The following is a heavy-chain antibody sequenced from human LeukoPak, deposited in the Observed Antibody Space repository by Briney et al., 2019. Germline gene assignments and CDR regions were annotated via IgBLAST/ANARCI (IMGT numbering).Heavy chain of an antibody. CDR2: INHSGST. V-gene: IGHV4-34*01. J-gene: IGHJ5*02. Sequence: SETLSLTCTVSGGSISSYYWSWIRQPPGKGLEWIGEINHSGSTNYNPSLKSRVTISVDTSKNQFSLKLSSVTAADTAVYYCARRRSGYSGYTNWFDPWGQGTLVTVSS. D-gene: IGHD5-12*01. CDR1: GGSISSYY. CDR3: ARRRSGYSGYTNWFDP.